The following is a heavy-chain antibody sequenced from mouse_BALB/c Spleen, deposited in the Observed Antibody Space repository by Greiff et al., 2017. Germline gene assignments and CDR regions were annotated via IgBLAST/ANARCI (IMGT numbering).Heavy chain of an antibody. CDR3: ARITTATGAY. CDR2: ISYSGST. Sequence: EVMLVESGPGLVKPSQSLSLTCTVTGYSITSDYAWNWIRQFPGNKLEWMGYISYSGSTSYNPSLKSRISITRDTSKNQFFLQLNSVTTEDTATYYCARITTATGAYWGQGTLVTVSA. D-gene: IGHD1-2*01. J-gene: IGHJ3*01. CDR1: GYSITSDYA. V-gene: IGHV3-2*02.